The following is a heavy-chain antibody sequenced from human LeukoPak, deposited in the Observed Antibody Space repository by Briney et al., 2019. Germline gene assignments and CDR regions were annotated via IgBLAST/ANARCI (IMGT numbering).Heavy chain of an antibody. Sequence: PSQTLSLTCSVSGGSVSSGGYYWSWVRQHPGKGLEWIGYIHYSGPTYSNPSLKSRVTLSVDTSKNQLSLKLRSVTTADTAVYYCASDYIATGYCTSGVCYTGGFDPWGQGTLVTVSS. CDR1: GGSVSSGGYY. V-gene: IGHV4-31*02. J-gene: IGHJ5*02. D-gene: IGHD2-8*01. CDR2: IHYSGPT. CDR3: ASDYIATGYCTSGVCYTGGFDP.